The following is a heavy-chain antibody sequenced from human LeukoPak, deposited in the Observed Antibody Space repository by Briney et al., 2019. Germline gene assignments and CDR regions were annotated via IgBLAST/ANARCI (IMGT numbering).Heavy chain of an antibody. CDR3: ARVDGDYGDFYFDY. CDR1: GFTFSSYW. D-gene: IGHD4-17*01. Sequence: GGSLRLSCAASGFTFSSYWMSWVRQAPGKGLEWVANIKQDGSEKYYVDSVKGRFTISRDNAKNSLYLRMNSLRAEDTAVYYCARVDGDYGDFYFDYWGQGTLVTVSS. V-gene: IGHV3-7*01. CDR2: IKQDGSEK. J-gene: IGHJ4*02.